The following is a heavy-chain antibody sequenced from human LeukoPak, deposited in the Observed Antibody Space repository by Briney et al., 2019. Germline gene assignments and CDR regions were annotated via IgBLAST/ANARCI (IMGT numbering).Heavy chain of an antibody. CDR2: IWYDGSNK. Sequence: PGGSLRLSCAASGFTFSSYGMHWVRQAPGKGLEWVSVIWYDGSNKYYADSVKGRFTISRDNSKNTLYLQMNSLRAEDTAVYYCARELRVAGRVGYYYYGMDVWGQGTTVTVSS. J-gene: IGHJ6*02. V-gene: IGHV3-33*01. CDR1: GFTFSSYG. CDR3: ARELRVAGRVGYYYYGMDV. D-gene: IGHD6-19*01.